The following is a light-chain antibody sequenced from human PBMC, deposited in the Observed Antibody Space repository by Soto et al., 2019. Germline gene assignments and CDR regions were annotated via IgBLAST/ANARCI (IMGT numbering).Light chain of an antibody. CDR3: QQYGSSLPVT. CDR2: GAS. V-gene: IGKV3-20*01. CDR1: ESISSSY. Sequence: ENVLTQSPGTLSLSPGERATLSCRASESISSSYLAWYQQKPGQAPRLLIYGASSGATGIPDRFSGSGSGTDFTLTISRLEPEDFAVYYCQQYGSSLPVTFGGGTKV. J-gene: IGKJ4*01.